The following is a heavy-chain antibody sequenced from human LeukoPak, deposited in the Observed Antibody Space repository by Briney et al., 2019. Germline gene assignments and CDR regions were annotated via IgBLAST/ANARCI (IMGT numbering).Heavy chain of an antibody. CDR3: ARSPDILTGENFGY. V-gene: IGHV1-2*02. CDR1: GYTFTSYY. Sequence: ASVKVSCKASGYTFTSYYMHWVRQAPGQGLEWMGWINLNSGGTNYAQKFQGRVTMTRDTSISTAYMELSRLRSGDTAVYYCARSPDILTGENFGYWGQGTLVTVSS. CDR2: INLNSGGT. J-gene: IGHJ4*02. D-gene: IGHD3-9*01.